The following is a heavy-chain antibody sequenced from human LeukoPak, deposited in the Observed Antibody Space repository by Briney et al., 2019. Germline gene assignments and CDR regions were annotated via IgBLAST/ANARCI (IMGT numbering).Heavy chain of an antibody. J-gene: IGHJ4*02. CDR1: GFTFSSYS. CDR2: ISSSGSTI. CDR3: ARARPLQLGGVFDY. D-gene: IGHD5-18*01. Sequence: KSGGSLRLSCAASGFTFSSYSMNWVRQAPGKGLEWVSYISSSGSTIYYADSVKGRFTISRDNAKNSLYLQMNSLRAEDTAVYYCARARPLQLGGVFDYWGQGTLVTVSS. V-gene: IGHV3-48*04.